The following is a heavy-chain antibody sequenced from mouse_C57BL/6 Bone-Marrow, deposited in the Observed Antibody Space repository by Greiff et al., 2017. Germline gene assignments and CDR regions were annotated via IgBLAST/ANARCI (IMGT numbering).Heavy chain of an antibody. J-gene: IGHJ1*03. CDR3: ARDGSFDV. Sequence: QVHVKQSGAELVKPGASVKLSCKASGYTFTSYWMQWVKQRPGQGLEWIGEIDPSDSYTNYNQKFKGKATLTVDTSSSTAYMQLSSLTSEDSAVYYCARDGSFDVWVTGTTVTVSS. V-gene: IGHV1-50*01. CDR2: IDPSDSYT. D-gene: IGHD1-1*01. CDR1: GYTFTSYW.